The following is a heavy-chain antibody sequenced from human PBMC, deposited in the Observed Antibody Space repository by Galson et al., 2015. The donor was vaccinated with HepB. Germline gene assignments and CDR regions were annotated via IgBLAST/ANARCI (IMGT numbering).Heavy chain of an antibody. Sequence: SLRLSCAASGFTFDDYAMHWVRQAPGKGLEWVSGISWNSGSIGYADSVKGRFTISRDNAKNSLYLQMNSLRAEDTALYYCAKDTLPIYGDPGYYYYYGMDVWGQGTTVTVSS. V-gene: IGHV3-9*01. CDR3: AKDTLPIYGDPGYYYYYGMDV. J-gene: IGHJ6*02. CDR2: ISWNSGSI. CDR1: GFTFDDYA. D-gene: IGHD4-17*01.